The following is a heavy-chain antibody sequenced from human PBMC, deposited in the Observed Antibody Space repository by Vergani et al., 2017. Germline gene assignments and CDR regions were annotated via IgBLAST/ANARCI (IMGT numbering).Heavy chain of an antibody. J-gene: IGHJ4*02. CDR2: IKQDGSED. D-gene: IGHD3-9*01. CDR1: GFTFSSYW. V-gene: IGHV3-7*01. Sequence: EVQLVESGGGLVQPGGSLRLSCAASGFTFSSYWMSWVRQGPGKGLEWVANIKQDGSEDYYVDSVKGRFTITRDNAKKFIYLQMNSLRADDTAVYYCAKDTRRDFDWQTFDYWGQGTLVTVSS. CDR3: AKDTRRDFDWQTFDY.